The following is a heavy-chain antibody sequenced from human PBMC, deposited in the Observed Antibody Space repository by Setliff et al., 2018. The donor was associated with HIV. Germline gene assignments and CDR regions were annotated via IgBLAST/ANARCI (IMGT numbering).Heavy chain of an antibody. D-gene: IGHD6-19*01. V-gene: IGHV4-39*01. J-gene: IGHJ4*02. Sequence: KPSETLSLTCTVSGGSISSSSYYWGWIRQPPGKGLEWIGSINYSGRTYYNPSLKSRVTISVDTSKNQLSLKLSSVSAAETAVYYCARQEGGYTSAWYDLDFDYWGQGTLVTVSS. CDR3: ARQEGGYTSAWYDLDFDY. CDR1: GGSISSSSYY. CDR2: INYSGRT.